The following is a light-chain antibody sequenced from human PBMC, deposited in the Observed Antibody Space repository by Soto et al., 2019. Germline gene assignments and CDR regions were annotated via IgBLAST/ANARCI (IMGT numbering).Light chain of an antibody. CDR3: SLYTSENTYV. CDR2: EAS. CDR1: STDFVSYNR. Sequence: QSVLTQPPSVSWSPGQSVTISCTGTSTDFVSYNRVSWYQQPPGTAPKLIIYEASNRPSGVPDHFSGSKSGNTASLTISGLQAADEADYYCSLYTSENTYVFGTGTKVT. J-gene: IGLJ1*01. V-gene: IGLV2-18*01.